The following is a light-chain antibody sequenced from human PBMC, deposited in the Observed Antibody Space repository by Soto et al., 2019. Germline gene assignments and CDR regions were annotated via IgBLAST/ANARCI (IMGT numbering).Light chain of an antibody. CDR3: QQCHTCPLT. Sequence: DTQLTPSPSTLSASVGERVTVSCRASQSVSTYLAWYQQRPGKAPKLLIYGASALQGGVPSRFTGSGCGTEFTLTISSLQSEDFATYYCQQCHTCPLTFGGGTKVDIK. V-gene: IGKV1-39*01. CDR1: QSVSTY. CDR2: GAS. J-gene: IGKJ4*01.